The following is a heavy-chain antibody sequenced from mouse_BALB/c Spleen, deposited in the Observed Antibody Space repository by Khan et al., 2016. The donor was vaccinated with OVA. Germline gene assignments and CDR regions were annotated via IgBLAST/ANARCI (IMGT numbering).Heavy chain of an antibody. V-gene: IGHV3-5*02. D-gene: IGHD1-1*01. CDR2: IYYSGTV. Sequence: EVQLQESGPGLVKPSQTVSLTCTVTGISITSGNYRWSWIRQFPGNKLEWIGNIYYSGTVTYNPSLTSRTTITRDTSKNQFFLEMNYLTAEDTARYFFARDYGSLYWYFDVWGAGTTVTVSS. J-gene: IGHJ1*01. CDR1: GISITSGNYR. CDR3: ARDYGSLYWYFDV.